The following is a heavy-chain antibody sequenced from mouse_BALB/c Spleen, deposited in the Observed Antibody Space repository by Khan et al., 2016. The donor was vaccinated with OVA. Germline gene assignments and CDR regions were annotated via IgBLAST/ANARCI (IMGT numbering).Heavy chain of an antibody. CDR3: TRLAYYYDSEGFAY. D-gene: IGHD1-1*01. Sequence: EVELVESGGDLVKPGGSLKLSCAASGFTFSTYGMSWVRQAPDKRLAWVATVSTGGSYTYSPDSVKGRFTISRDNAKNTLYLQMSGLRSEDTAMFYCTRLAYYYDSEGFAYWGQGTLVTVSA. CDR1: GFTFSTYG. J-gene: IGHJ3*01. CDR2: VSTGGSYT. V-gene: IGHV5-6*01.